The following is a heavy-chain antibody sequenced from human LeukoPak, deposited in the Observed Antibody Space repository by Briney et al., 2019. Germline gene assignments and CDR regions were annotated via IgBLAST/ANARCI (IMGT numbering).Heavy chain of an antibody. D-gene: IGHD3-22*01. CDR1: GSTFSNYA. CDR3: AISDDTRGYYFGIVY. J-gene: IGHJ4*02. CDR2: IIRSGGST. V-gene: IGHV3-23*01. Sequence: GRLLRLSCAASGSTFSNYALSWCRQAPGKALKWLSGIIRSGGSTYYADSVKGRFPISRDNSKKTLYLQMKTLRAEDTAVYYFAISDDTRGYYFGIVYWGQRPLVTVSS.